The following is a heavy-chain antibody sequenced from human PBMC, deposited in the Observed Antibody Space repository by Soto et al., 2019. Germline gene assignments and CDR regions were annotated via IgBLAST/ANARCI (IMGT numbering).Heavy chain of an antibody. CDR3: ARDQEYCSSTSCYFWFDP. D-gene: IGHD2-2*01. CDR1: GFTFSSYG. CDR2: IWYDGSNK. V-gene: IGHV3-33*01. J-gene: IGHJ5*02. Sequence: GGSLRLSCAASGFTFSSYGMHWVRQAPGKGLEWVAVIWYDGSNKYYADSVKGRFTISRDNSKNTLYLQMNSLRAEDTAVYYCARDQEYCSSTSCYFWFDPWGQGTLVTVSS.